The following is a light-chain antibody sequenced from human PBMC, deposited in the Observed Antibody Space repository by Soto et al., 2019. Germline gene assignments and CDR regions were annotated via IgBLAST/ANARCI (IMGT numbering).Light chain of an antibody. J-gene: IGKJ5*01. CDR2: KVS. CDR1: QSLVHSDGIAY. CDR3: MQGTHWPIT. Sequence: DVVMTQSPLSLPVTLGQPASISCRSNQSLVHSDGIAYFSCFQQRPGRSPRRLIYKVSNRDSGVPARFSGSGSGSEFALKISWVEAEDVGVCYCMQGTHWPITFGQGTRLEI. V-gene: IGKV2-30*02.